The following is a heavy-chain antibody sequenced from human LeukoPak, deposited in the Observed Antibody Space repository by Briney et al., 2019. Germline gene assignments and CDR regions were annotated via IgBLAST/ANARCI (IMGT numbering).Heavy chain of an antibody. Sequence: PGGSLRLSCAASGFTFSSYWMSWVRQAPGKGLEWVANIKQDGSEKYYVDSVKGRFTISRDNSKNTLYLQMNSLRAEDTAVYYCAKEAPHPIVAPGADYFDYWGQGNDYWGQGTLVTVSS. CDR1: GFTFSSYW. CDR2: IKQDGSEK. CDR3: AKEAPHPIVAPGADYFDYWGQGNDY. D-gene: IGHD4-17*01. V-gene: IGHV3-7*01. J-gene: IGHJ4*02.